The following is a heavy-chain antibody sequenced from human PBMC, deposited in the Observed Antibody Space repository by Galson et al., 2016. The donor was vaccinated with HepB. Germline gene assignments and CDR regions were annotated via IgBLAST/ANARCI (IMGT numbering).Heavy chain of an antibody. V-gene: IGHV3-23*01. Sequence: SLRLSCAASGLTFSSHPMNWVRQAPGKGLEWVSTISSSGGSTAHADSVKGRFTISRDNSKNTLYLQMNSLRAEDTAMYYCAKVAQPPVYFDYWGQGTLVTVSS. CDR3: AKVAQPPVYFDY. CDR2: ISSSGGST. CDR1: GLTFSSHP. J-gene: IGHJ4*02.